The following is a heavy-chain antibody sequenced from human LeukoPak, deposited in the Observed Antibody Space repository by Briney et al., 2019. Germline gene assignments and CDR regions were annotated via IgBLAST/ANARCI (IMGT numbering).Heavy chain of an antibody. CDR1: GGSISSGDYY. CDR2: IYYSGST. Sequence: PQTLSLTCTVSGGSISSGDYYWSWIRQHPGKGLEWIGYIYYSGSTYYNPSLKSRVTISVDTSKNQFSLKLSPVTAAGTAVYYCARGLATAMARAYFDYWGQGTLVTVSS. CDR3: ARGLATAMARAYFDY. J-gene: IGHJ4*02. V-gene: IGHV4-31*03. D-gene: IGHD5-18*01.